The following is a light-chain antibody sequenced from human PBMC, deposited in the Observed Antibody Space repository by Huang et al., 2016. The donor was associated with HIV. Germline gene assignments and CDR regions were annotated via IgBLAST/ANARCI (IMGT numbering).Light chain of an antibody. J-gene: IGKJ1*01. CDR3: QQSYSTPRT. Sequence: DIQMTQSPSSLSASVGDRVTITCRASQSISSYLNWYQQKPGEAPKLRIYAASSLQSGVPSRFSGSGSGTDFTLTISSLQPEDVATYYCQQSYSTPRTFGQGTKVEIK. CDR1: QSISSY. V-gene: IGKV1-39*01. CDR2: AAS.